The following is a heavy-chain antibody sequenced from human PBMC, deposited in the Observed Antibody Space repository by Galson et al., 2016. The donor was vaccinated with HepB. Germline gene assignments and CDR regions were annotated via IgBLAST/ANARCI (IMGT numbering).Heavy chain of an antibody. CDR3: TRGTDFGGYVDF. J-gene: IGHJ4*02. V-gene: IGHV3-74*01. CDR1: GFDFGSCW. D-gene: IGHD4-23*01. CDR2: INTDGSVT. Sequence: SLRLSCAASGFDFGSCWMHWVRQVPGKGLVWVSRINTDGSVTNYADSVKGRFTISRDNAQNTVDLQMNSLRAEDTALYYCTRGTDFGGYVDFWGQGTVVTVSS.